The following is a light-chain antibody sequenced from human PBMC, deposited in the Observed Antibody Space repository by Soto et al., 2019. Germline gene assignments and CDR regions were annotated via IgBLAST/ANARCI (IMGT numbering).Light chain of an antibody. CDR2: DAS. V-gene: IGKV3-11*01. J-gene: IGKJ5*01. Sequence: EIVLTQSPGTLSLSPGERATLSCRASQGLGTNLAWYQQKPGQAPRLLIYDASNRATGIPARFSGSGSGTDFTLTISSLEPEDFAVYYCQQRSNWPPAFGQGTRLEIK. CDR3: QQRSNWPPA. CDR1: QGLGTN.